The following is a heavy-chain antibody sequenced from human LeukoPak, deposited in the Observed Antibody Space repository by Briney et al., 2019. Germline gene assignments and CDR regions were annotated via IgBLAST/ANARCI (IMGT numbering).Heavy chain of an antibody. V-gene: IGHV4-39*01. CDR2: IYYSGSA. CDR1: GGSISSSSYY. J-gene: IGHJ4*02. Sequence: PSETLSLTCTVSGGSISSSSYYWGWIRQPPGKGLEWVGTIYYSGSAYYNPSLKSRVTISVDTSKNQFSLKLSSVTAADTAVYYCARQGSGNYLSPVNYWGQGTLVTVSS. D-gene: IGHD1-26*01. CDR3: ARQGSGNYLSPVNY.